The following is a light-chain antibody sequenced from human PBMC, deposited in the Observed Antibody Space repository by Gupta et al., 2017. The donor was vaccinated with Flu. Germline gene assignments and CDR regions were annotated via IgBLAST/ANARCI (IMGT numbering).Light chain of an antibody. V-gene: IGKV3-11*01. CDR3: QQRSNWPLT. J-gene: IGKJ4*02. Sequence: EIVLTQSTATLSLSPGERATLSCRASQSVSSYLAWYQQKPGQAHRLLIYDASNRATGIQARFSGSGSGTDFTLTSSSLEPEDFAVYYCQQRSNWPLTFGGGTKVEIK. CDR1: QSVSSY. CDR2: DAS.